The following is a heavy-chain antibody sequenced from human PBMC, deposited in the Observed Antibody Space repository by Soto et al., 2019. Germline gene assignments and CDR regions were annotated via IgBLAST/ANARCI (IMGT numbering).Heavy chain of an antibody. V-gene: IGHV3-33*01. CDR1: GFTFSSYG. J-gene: IGHJ6*02. Sequence: GGSLRLSCAASGFTFSSYGMHWVRQAPGKGLEWVAVIWYDGSNKYYADSVKGRFTISRDNSKNTLYLQMNSLRAEDTAVYYCARESAAAGTPYYYYYGMDVWGQGTTVTVSS. CDR2: IWYDGSNK. CDR3: ARESAAAGTPYYYYYGMDV. D-gene: IGHD6-13*01.